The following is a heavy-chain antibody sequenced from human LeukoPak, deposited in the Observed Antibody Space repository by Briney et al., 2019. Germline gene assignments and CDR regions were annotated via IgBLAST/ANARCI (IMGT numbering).Heavy chain of an antibody. D-gene: IGHD6-13*01. J-gene: IGHJ4*02. CDR2: INPSGGST. CDR3: ARGFEGIAAAGHF. CDR1: GHTFTSYY. V-gene: IGHV1-46*01. Sequence: ASVKVSCKASGHTFTSYYMHWVRQAPGQGLEWMGIINPSGGSTSYTQKFQGRVTMTRDMSTSTVYMELSSLRSEDTAVYYCARGFEGIAAAGHFWGQGTLVTVSS.